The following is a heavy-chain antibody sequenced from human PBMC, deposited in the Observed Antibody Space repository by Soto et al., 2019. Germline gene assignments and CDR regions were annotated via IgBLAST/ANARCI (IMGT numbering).Heavy chain of an antibody. J-gene: IGHJ5*02. V-gene: IGHV3-21*01. D-gene: IGHD6-13*01. CDR2: ISSSSSYI. Sequence: GGSLRLSCAASGFTFSSYSMNWVRQAPGKGLEWVSSISSSSSYIYYADSVKGRFTISRDNAKNSLYLQMNSLRAEDTAVYYCASGAIAAAGHINWFDPWGQGTLVTVSS. CDR3: ASGAIAAAGHINWFDP. CDR1: GFTFSSYS.